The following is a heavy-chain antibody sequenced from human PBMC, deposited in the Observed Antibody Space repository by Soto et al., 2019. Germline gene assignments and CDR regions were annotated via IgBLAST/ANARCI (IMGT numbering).Heavy chain of an antibody. V-gene: IGHV1-69*12. CDR3: ARVGRDETFGEYFQH. CDR2: IIPIFGTA. J-gene: IGHJ1*01. Sequence: QVQLVQSGAEVKKPGSSVKVSCKASGGTFSSYAISWVRQAPGQGLEWMGGIIPIFGTANYAQKFQGRFTSTADESTSTANVELSSLRSEDTAVYYCARVGRDETFGEYFQHWGQGTLVTVSS. CDR1: GGTFSSYA. D-gene: IGHD3-10*01.